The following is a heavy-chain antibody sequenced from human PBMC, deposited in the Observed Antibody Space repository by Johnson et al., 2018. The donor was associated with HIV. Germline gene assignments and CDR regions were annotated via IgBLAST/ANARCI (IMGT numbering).Heavy chain of an antibody. CDR3: ARDRGYWDGLDI. V-gene: IGHV3-66*01. J-gene: IGHJ3*02. D-gene: IGHD3-22*01. CDR2: IYSGGRT. Sequence: VQLVASGGGLVQPGRSLRLSCVASGFTFDAYAMHWVRHVSGTGLPWVSLIYSGGRTYTADSVMGRFTISRDNSKHSLYLQMNSLRAEDTAVYYCARDRGYWDGLDIWGQGTMVTVSS. CDR1: GFTFDAYA.